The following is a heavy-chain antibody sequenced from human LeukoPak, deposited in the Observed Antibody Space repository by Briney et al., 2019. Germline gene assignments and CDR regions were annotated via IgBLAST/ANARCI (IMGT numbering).Heavy chain of an antibody. J-gene: IGHJ4*02. V-gene: IGHV3-7*01. CDR2: ISQDGSQK. CDR1: GFSFSSYW. D-gene: IGHD5-24*01. Sequence: GGSLRLSCAASGFSFSSYWMSWVRQTPGKGLEWVANISQDGSQKYYVDSVKGRFTISRDNAKNSLYLQMNSLRAEDTAVYYCARDLARKGDGYYSDYWGQGTLVTVSS. CDR3: ARDLARKGDGYYSDY.